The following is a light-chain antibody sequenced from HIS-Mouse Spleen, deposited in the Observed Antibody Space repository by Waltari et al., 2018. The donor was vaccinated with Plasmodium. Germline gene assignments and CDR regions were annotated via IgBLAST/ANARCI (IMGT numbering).Light chain of an antibody. CDR2: AAS. CDR1: QSISSY. J-gene: IGKJ4*01. V-gene: IGKV1-39*01. CDR3: QQSYSTPGT. Sequence: DIQMTQSPSSLSASVGDRVTITCRASQSISSYLNWYQQKPGKAPKLLIYAASSLQSGVPSRFGGSGSGTDFTLTISSLQPEDFATYYCQQSYSTPGTFGGGTKVEIK.